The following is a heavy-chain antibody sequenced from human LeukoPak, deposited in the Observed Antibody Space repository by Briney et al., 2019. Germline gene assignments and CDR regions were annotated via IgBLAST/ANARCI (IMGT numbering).Heavy chain of an antibody. CDR3: ARAYSGFEAFDY. CDR2: INPNSGGT. V-gene: IGHV1-2*02. CDR1: GYTFTGYY. Sequence: ASVKVSCKASGYTFTGYYMHWVRQAPGQGIEWMGWINPNSGGTNYAQRFQGRVTMTRDTSIDTAYMELRRLRSDDTAVYYCARAYSGFEAFDYWGQGTLVTVSS. D-gene: IGHD5-12*01. J-gene: IGHJ4*02.